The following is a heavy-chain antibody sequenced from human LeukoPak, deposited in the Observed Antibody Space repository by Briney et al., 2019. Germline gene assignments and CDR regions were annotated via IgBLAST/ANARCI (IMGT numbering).Heavy chain of an antibody. D-gene: IGHD2-15*01. V-gene: IGHV3-21*01. Sequence: GGSLRLPCAASGFSLSIYDMVWVRPAPGKGLEWIASTGLSSSYIGYADSVKGRFTISRDNGENSVYLQMNSLRAEDTDVYFCARGRSYCSGATCSLDLWGQGTLVTVSS. CDR3: ARGRSYCSGATCSLDL. CDR1: GFSLSIYD. J-gene: IGHJ5*02. CDR2: TGLSSSYI.